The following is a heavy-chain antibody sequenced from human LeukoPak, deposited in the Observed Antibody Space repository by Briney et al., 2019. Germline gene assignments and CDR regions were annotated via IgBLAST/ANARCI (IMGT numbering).Heavy chain of an antibody. CDR3: ANNWAGDSGY. Sequence: ASVKVSCKASGYTFTGYYIHWVRQAPGQGLEWMGWINPNSGDTKYAQKFQGRVTMTRDTSIGTAYMELSRLRSDDTAIYYCANNWAGDSGYWGQGTLVTVSS. CDR2: INPNSGDT. V-gene: IGHV1-2*02. CDR1: GYTFTGYY. D-gene: IGHD4-17*01. J-gene: IGHJ4*02.